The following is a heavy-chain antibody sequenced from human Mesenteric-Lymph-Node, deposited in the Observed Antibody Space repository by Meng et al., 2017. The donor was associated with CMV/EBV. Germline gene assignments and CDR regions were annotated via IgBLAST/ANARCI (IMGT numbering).Heavy chain of an antibody. D-gene: IGHD4-23*01. CDR2: INHSGST. V-gene: IGHV4-34*01. CDR1: GGSFSGYY. Sequence: VQLPQWGAGLLMASGTLSLPCAVHGGSFSGYYSSWIRQPPGKGLEWIGEINHSGSTNYNPSLKSRVTISVDTSKNQFSLKLSSVTAADTAVYYCARHQRWLKSEGGFNYWGQGTLVTVSS. J-gene: IGHJ4*02. CDR3: ARHQRWLKSEGGFNY.